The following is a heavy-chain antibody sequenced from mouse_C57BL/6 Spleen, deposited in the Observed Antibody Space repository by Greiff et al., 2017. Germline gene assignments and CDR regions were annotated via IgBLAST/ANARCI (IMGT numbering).Heavy chain of an antibody. V-gene: IGHV1-50*01. CDR1: GYTFTSYW. D-gene: IGHD6-2*01. J-gene: IGHJ4*01. CDR2: FDPSDGYT. CDR3: ARSLSNY. Sequence: QVQLQQPGAELVKPGASVKLSCKASGYTFTSYWMQWVKQRPGQGLEWIGQFDPSDGYTNYNRKFKGKATLTVDTSSSTAYMRLSSLTSEDSAVYYGARSLSNYWGQGTSVTVST.